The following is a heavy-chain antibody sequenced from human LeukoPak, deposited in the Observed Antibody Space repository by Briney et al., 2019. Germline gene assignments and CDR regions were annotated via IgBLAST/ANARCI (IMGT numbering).Heavy chain of an antibody. CDR3: AREYGGYAHGFDY. CDR1: GGTFSSYA. J-gene: IGHJ4*02. D-gene: IGHD5-12*01. V-gene: IGHV1-69*13. Sequence: SVKVSCKASGGTFSSYAISWVRQAPGQGLEWMGGIIPFFGTANYAQKFQGRVTITADESTSTAYMELSSLRSEDTAVYYCAREYGGYAHGFDYWGQGTLVTVSS. CDR2: IIPFFGTA.